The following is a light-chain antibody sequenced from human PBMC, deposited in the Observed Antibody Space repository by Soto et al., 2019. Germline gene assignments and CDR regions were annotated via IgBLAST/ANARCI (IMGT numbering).Light chain of an antibody. J-gene: IGKJ1*01. CDR3: QQYCTSPRWT. CDR2: GAS. CDR1: QNIGTY. V-gene: IGKV3-20*01. Sequence: PGERATLSCRASQNIGTYLAWYQQKPGQAPSLLIFGASTRANGVPDRFSGSGSRTDFTLTISRLDPEDFAVYYCQQYCTSPRWTFGQGTKVEIK.